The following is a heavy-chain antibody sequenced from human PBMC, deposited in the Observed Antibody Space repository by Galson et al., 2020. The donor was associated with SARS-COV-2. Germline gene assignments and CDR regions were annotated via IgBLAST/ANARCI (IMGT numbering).Heavy chain of an antibody. Sequence: APVKVSCKVSGYTLTELSMHWVRQAPGKGLEWMGGFDPEDGETIYAQKFQGRVTMTEDTSTDTAYMELSSLRSEDTAVYYCATSPPFGVSSGYHRSWFDPWGQGTLVTVSS. J-gene: IGHJ5*02. CDR3: ATSPPFGVSSGYHRSWFDP. D-gene: IGHD3-22*01. CDR1: GYTLTELS. V-gene: IGHV1-24*01. CDR2: FDPEDGET.